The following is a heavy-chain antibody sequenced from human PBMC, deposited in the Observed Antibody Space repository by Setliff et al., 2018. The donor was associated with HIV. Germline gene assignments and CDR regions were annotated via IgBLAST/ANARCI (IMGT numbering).Heavy chain of an antibody. CDR2: IKSRVDGE. J-gene: IGHJ4*02. CDR3: VKGLHLLDY. V-gene: IGHV3-15*01. CDR1: GFNFKNAW. Sequence: PGGSLRLSCAGSGFNFKNAWMSWVRQAPGKGLEWVGRIKSRVDGENYADSGKGRFSISRDNSKNTLFLQMNSLRGEDTALYYCVKGLHLLDYWGQGALVTVSS.